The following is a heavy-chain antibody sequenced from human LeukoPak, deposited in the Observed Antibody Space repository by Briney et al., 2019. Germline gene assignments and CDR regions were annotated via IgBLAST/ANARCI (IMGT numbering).Heavy chain of an antibody. CDR3: AKEIYGGATGARFQH. CDR2: ISGSGGST. CDR1: GFTFSTYS. V-gene: IGHV3-23*01. J-gene: IGHJ1*01. D-gene: IGHD4-23*01. Sequence: GGSLRLSCAASGFTFSTYSMNWVRQAPGKGLEWVSVISGSGGSTYYADSVKGRFTISRDNSKNTLYLQMNSLRAEDTAVYYCAKEIYGGATGARFQHWGQGTLLIVSS.